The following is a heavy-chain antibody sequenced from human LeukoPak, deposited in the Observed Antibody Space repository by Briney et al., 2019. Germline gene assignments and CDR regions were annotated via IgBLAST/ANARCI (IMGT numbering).Heavy chain of an antibody. CDR2: FDPEDGET. V-gene: IGHV1-24*01. D-gene: IGHD2-15*01. CDR1: GYTLTKLS. J-gene: IGHJ4*02. CDR3: ATDLPLGVVAATPRTGY. Sequence: ASVKVSCKVSGYTLTKLSMHWVRQAPGKGLEWMGGFDPEDGETIYAQNFQGRVTMTEDTSTDTAYMELSSLKSEDTAAYYCATDLPLGVVAATPRTGYWGQGTLVTVSS.